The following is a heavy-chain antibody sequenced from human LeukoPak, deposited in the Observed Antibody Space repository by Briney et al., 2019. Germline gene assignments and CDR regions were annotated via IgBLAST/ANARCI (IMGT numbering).Heavy chain of an antibody. D-gene: IGHD3-16*01. V-gene: IGHV3-21*04. Sequence: PGGSLRLSCAASGFTFSSYNMYWVRQAPGKGLEWVSSLSGRSDYIFYADPVKGRFTVSRGNAKNSLYLQMSSLRAEDTAVYYCARSILGELFAFDYWGQGTLVTVSS. J-gene: IGHJ4*02. CDR1: GFTFSSYN. CDR2: LSGRSDYI. CDR3: ARSILGELFAFDY.